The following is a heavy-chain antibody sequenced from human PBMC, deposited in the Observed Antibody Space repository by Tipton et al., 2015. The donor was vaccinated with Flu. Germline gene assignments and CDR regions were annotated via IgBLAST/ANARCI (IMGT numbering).Heavy chain of an antibody. V-gene: IGHV4-38-2*01. CDR3: AMYYYDSSAYYSQGWFDY. D-gene: IGHD3-22*01. Sequence: TLSLTCSVSGDSVASDYYWGWIRQPPGKGLEWIGNVYRTGSTYYNPSLKSRATISVDTSKNQFSLKLSSVTAADTAVYYCAMYYYDSSAYYSQGWFDYWGQGTLVTVSS. CDR2: VYRTGST. CDR1: GDSVASDYY. J-gene: IGHJ5*01.